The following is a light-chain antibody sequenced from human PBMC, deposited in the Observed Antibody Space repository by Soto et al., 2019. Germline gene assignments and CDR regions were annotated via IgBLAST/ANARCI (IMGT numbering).Light chain of an antibody. V-gene: IGKV1-5*03. CDR2: MAS. J-gene: IGKJ4*01. CDR3: QQYNSLSSVS. Sequence: DIQLTQSPSTLSASVGDRVTITCRASQSITNWLDWYQQKPGKAPKVLIHMASSLKSGVPSRVSGSGSGTEFTLTITSLQPDDSATYYCQQYNSLSSVSFGGGTKVEI. CDR1: QSITNW.